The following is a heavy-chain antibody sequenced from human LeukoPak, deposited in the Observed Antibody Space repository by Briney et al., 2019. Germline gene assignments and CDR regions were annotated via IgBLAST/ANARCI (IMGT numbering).Heavy chain of an antibody. V-gene: IGHV3-33*08. CDR3: ARGTPQYGSAGSCYHLDY. D-gene: IGHD2-15*01. CDR2: LWYDGTNK. Sequence: PGGSLRLSCAASGFTFSTYGMHWVRQAPGKGLEWVAVLWYDGTNKDYADSVKGRFTISRDTSKNTLYLQMNSLRAKATAVYYCARGTPQYGSAGSCYHLDYWGQGTVVTVSS. J-gene: IGHJ4*02. CDR1: GFTFSTYG.